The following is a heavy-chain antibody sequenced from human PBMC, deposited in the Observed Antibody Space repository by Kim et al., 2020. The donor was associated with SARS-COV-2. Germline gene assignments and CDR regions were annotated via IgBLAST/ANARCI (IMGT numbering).Heavy chain of an antibody. CDR3: ARYCSSTSCPEVDY. D-gene: IGHD2-2*01. Sequence: NPSLERRVPISVDTSKNQFSLKLSSVTAADTAVDYCARYCSSTSCPEVDYWGQGTLVTVSS. J-gene: IGHJ4*02. V-gene: IGHV4-39*07.